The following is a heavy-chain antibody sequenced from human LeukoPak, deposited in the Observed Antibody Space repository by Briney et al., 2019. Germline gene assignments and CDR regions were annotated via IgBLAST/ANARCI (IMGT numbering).Heavy chain of an antibody. CDR1: GFTFSSYS. V-gene: IGHV3-21*01. CDR2: ISSSSSSYI. J-gene: IGHJ4*02. Sequence: GGSLRLSCAASGFTFSSYSMNWVRQAPGKGLEWVSSISSSSSSYIYYADSVKGRFTISRDNSKSTLYLQMNSLRVEDTAVYYCARDYTYYFDYWGQGTLVTVSS. CDR3: ARDYTYYFDY. D-gene: IGHD4-11*01.